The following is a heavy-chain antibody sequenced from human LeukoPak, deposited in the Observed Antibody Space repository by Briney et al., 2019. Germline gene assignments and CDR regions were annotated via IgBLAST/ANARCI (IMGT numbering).Heavy chain of an antibody. CDR1: GGSFSGYY. CDR2: INHSGST. V-gene: IGHV4-34*01. Sequence: SETLSLTCAVYGGSFSGYYWSWIRQPPGKGLEWIGEINHSGSTNYNPSLKSRVTISVDTSKNQFSLKLSSVTAADTAVYYCARSSGYGDHRWGQGTLVTVSS. CDR3: ARSSGYGDHR. D-gene: IGHD4-17*01. J-gene: IGHJ4*02.